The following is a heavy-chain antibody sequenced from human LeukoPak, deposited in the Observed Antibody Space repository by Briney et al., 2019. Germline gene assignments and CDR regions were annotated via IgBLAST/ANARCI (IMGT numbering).Heavy chain of an antibody. J-gene: IGHJ4*02. V-gene: IGHV3-23*01. CDR3: AKDTPHYYGSGNDY. CDR1: GFTFSSYA. CDR2: ISGSGGST. D-gene: IGHD3-10*01. Sequence: PGGSLRLSCAASGFTFSSYAMSWVRQAPGKGLEWVSAISGSGGSTYYADSVKGRFTISRDNSKNTLYLQMNSLGAEDTAVYYCAKDTPHYYGSGNDYWGQGTLVTVSS.